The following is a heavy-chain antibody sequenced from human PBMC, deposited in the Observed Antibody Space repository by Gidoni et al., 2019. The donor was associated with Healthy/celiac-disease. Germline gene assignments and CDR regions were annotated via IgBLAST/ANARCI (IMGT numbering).Heavy chain of an antibody. J-gene: IGHJ5*02. CDR2: IYWDDDK. CDR3: AHRSIAALHNWFDP. CDR1: GFSLSTSGVG. Sequence: QITLKESGPTLVKPTQTLMLTCTFSGFSLSTSGVGVGWIRQPPGKALEWLALIYWDDDKRYSPSLKSRLTITKDTSKNQVVLTMTNMDPVDTATYYCAHRSIAALHNWFDPWGQGTLVTVSS. V-gene: IGHV2-5*02. D-gene: IGHD6-6*01.